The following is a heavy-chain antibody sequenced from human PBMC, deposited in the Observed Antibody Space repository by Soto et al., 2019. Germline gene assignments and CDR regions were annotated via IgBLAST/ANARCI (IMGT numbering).Heavy chain of an antibody. CDR2: IYYSGST. CDR3: ARQPYYDILTGHYAVYAFDI. J-gene: IGHJ3*02. V-gene: IGHV4-39*01. CDR1: GGSISSSSYY. Sequence: SETLSLTCTVSGGSISSSSYYWGWIRQPPGKGLEWIGSIYYSGSTYYNPSLKSRVTISVDTSKNQFFLKLSSVTAADTAVYYCARQPYYDILTGHYAVYAFDIWGQGTMVTVSS. D-gene: IGHD3-9*01.